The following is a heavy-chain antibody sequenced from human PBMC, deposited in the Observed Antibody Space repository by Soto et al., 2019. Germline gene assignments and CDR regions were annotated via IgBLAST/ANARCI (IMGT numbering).Heavy chain of an antibody. J-gene: IGHJ4*02. V-gene: IGHV1-2*02. D-gene: IGHD4-17*01. Sequence: QVQLVQSGADVKKPGASVKVSCKASGYTFTGYYMHWVRQAPGQGLEWMGWINPNSGGTNYAQKFQGRVTMTSDSSISTAYMELSRLRSDDTAVYYCARIKARPTVTTYLAYWGQGTLVTVSS. CDR1: GYTFTGYY. CDR2: INPNSGGT. CDR3: ARIKARPTVTTYLAY.